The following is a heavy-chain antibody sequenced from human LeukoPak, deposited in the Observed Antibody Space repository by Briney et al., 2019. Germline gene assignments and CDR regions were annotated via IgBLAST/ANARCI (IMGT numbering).Heavy chain of an antibody. CDR1: GFTFSAYG. D-gene: IGHD6-6*01. J-gene: IGHJ4*02. V-gene: IGHV3-23*01. CDR3: AKGQSTIATLSFDS. CDR2: LSTNSVAT. Sequence: PGGTLRLSCAASGFTFSAYGMNWVRQAPGKGLEWVSTLSTNSVATYYSDSVKGRFTNSRDNSKNTLFLQMNSLRAEDAVIYYCAKGQSTIATLSFDSWGQGTLVTVSS.